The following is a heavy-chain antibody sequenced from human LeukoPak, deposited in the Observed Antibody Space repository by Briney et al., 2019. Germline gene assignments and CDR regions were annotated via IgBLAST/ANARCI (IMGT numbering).Heavy chain of an antibody. Sequence: GASVKVSCKASGYTFTGYYMHWVRQAPGQGLEWMGWINPNSGGTNYAQKFQGWVTMTRDTSISTAYMELSRLRSDDTAVYYCAGGKYKGSGCEDYWGQGTLVTVSS. J-gene: IGHJ4*02. CDR1: GYTFTGYY. CDR3: AGGKYKGSGCEDY. V-gene: IGHV1-2*04. D-gene: IGHD3-22*01. CDR2: INPNSGGT.